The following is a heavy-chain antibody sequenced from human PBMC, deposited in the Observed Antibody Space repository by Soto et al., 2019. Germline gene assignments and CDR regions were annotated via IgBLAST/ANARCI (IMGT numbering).Heavy chain of an antibody. J-gene: IGHJ4*02. CDR3: AKGYYDILTGYYPPYYFDY. D-gene: IGHD3-9*01. CDR2: ISGSGGST. V-gene: IGHV3-23*01. Sequence: EVQLLESGEGLVQPGGSLRLSCAASGFTFSSYAMSWVRQAPGKGLAWVSAISGSGGSTYYADSVKGRFTISRDNSKNTLYLQMNRLRAEDTAVYYFAKGYYDILTGYYPPYYFDYWDQGTLVIVSS. CDR1: GFTFSSYA.